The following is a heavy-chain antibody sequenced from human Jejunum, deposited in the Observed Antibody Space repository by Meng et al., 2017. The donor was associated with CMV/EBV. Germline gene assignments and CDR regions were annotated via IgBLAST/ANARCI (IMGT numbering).Heavy chain of an antibody. CDR1: GGSGTSGNYC. CDR2: IYYTGRS. CDR3: ARSTTGPGDY. J-gene: IGHJ4*02. Sequence: TGSGGSGTSGNYCWNWIRQPPGEGLEWIGWIYYTGRSNYNPSLKSRATITLDTSKNQFSLKMTSVIAADTAVYYCARSTTGPGDYWGQGTLVTVSS. D-gene: IGHD1-1*01. V-gene: IGHV4-61*01.